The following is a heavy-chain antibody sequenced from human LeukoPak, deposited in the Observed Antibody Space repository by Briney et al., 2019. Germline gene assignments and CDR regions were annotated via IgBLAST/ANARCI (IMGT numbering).Heavy chain of an antibody. CDR2: FDPEDGET. Sequence: ASVKVSCKVSGYTLTELSIHWVRQAPGKGLEWMGGFDPEDGETIYAQKFQGRVTMTEDTSTDTAYMELSSLRSEDTAVYYCATHSGSYMTFQHWGQGTLVTVSS. CDR1: GYTLTELS. V-gene: IGHV1-24*01. J-gene: IGHJ1*01. CDR3: ATHSGSYMTFQH. D-gene: IGHD1-26*01.